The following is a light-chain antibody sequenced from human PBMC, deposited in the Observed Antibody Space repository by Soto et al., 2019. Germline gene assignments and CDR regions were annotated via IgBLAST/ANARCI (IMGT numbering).Light chain of an antibody. J-gene: IGLJ1*01. CDR2: EAN. CDR1: SSDVGNFNL. Sequence: QSVLTQPASISGSPGQSITISCTGTSSDVGNFNLVSWYQQHPGKAPKLIIYEANKRPSGVSSRFSGSKSGNTASLTISGLRSEDEADYHCCSYAGGSAYVFGTGTKLTVL. V-gene: IGLV2-23*01. CDR3: CSYAGGSAYV.